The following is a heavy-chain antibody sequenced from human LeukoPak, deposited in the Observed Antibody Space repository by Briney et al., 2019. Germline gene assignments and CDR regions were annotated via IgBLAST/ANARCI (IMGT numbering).Heavy chain of an antibody. V-gene: IGHV3-30-3*01. J-gene: IGHJ4*02. CDR3: ARGGYSSGWSQGGLDY. Sequence: PEGPLRLSCAASGFTFSSYAMHGVRKAPGKGLERGTVISYDGSNKYYADSVKRRFTISRDNSKNTLYLQMSSLRAEDTAVYYCARGGYSSGWSQGGLDYWGQGTLVTVSS. CDR2: ISYDGSNK. CDR1: GFTFSSYA. D-gene: IGHD6-19*01.